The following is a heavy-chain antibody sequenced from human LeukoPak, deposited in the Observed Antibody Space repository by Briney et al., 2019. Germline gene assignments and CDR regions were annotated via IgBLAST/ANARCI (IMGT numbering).Heavy chain of an antibody. CDR3: ASVTIGCSYGFCDY. D-gene: IGHD5-18*01. CDR1: GGSFSGYY. CDR2: INHSGST. Sequence: SETLSLTCAVYGGSFSGYYWSWIRQPPGKGLEWIGEINHSGSTNYNPSLKSRVTISVDTSKNQFSLKLSSVTAADTAVYYCASVTIGCSYGFCDYWGQGTLVTVSS. V-gene: IGHV4-34*01. J-gene: IGHJ4*02.